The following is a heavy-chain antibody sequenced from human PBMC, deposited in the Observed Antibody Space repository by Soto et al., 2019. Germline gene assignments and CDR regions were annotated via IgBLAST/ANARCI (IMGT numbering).Heavy chain of an antibody. CDR1: DGSISSCCYY. J-gene: IGHJ5*02. V-gene: IGHV4-31*03. D-gene: IGHD6-13*01. CDR3: ARGIAAADYNWFDP. CDR2: IYYSGST. Sequence: SGTLXLTCTVSDGSISSCCYYWSWIRQHPGKGLEWIGYIYYSGSTYYNPSLKSRVTISVDTSKNQFTLKLSSVTAADTAVYYCARGIAAADYNWFDPWGQGTLVTVSS.